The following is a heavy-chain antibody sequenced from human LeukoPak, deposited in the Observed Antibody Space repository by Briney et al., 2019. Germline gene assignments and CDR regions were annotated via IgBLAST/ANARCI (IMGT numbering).Heavy chain of an antibody. CDR2: INPNNGGT. CDR1: GHTFTGYY. CDR3: TRRLGGSSEGYDY. V-gene: IGHV1-2*02. J-gene: IGHJ4*02. D-gene: IGHD1-26*01. Sequence: GASVKVSCKASGHTFTGYYIHWVRQAPAQGLEWMGWINPNNGGTKYTQKFLGRVTMTGDTSINTAYMEVTSLRSDDTAVYYCTRRLGGSSEGYDYWGQGTLVTVSS.